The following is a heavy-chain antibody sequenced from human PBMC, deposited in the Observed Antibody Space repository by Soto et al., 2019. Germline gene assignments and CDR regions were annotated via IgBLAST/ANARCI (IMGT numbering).Heavy chain of an antibody. CDR1: GFTFNNYA. J-gene: IGHJ4*02. CDR3: AKGRGGSGSLTPRVDF. D-gene: IGHD3-10*01. V-gene: IGHV3-23*01. Sequence: EVQLLESGGGLVQPGGSLRLSCAASGFTFNNYAMTWVRQAPGKGLEWVSAISGGGDTTSYADSVEGRFTVSRDGSKNTRYLQMSSLRAEDTALYYCAKGRGGSGSLTPRVDFWGQATLVTVSS. CDR2: ISGGGDTT.